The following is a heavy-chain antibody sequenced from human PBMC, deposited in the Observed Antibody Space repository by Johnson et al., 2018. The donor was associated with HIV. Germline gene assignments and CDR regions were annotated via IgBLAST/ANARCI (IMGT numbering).Heavy chain of an antibody. J-gene: IGHJ3*02. CDR3: ARRDAALVTAAFDI. V-gene: IGHV3-30*14. CDR1: GFSFSSYA. Sequence: VQLVESGGGLVKPVGSLRLSCAASGFSFSSYAMHWVRQAPGKGLEWVAVISYDGSNKYYADSVKGRFTISRDISKNTLSLQMNSLRAEDTAVYYCARRDAALVTAAFDIWGQGTMVTVSS. CDR2: ISYDGSNK. D-gene: IGHD5-18*01.